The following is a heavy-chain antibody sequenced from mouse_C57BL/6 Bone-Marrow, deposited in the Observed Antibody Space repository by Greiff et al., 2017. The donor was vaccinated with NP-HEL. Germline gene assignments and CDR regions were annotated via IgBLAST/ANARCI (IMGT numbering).Heavy chain of an antibody. V-gene: IGHV14-3*01. CDR2: IDPANGNN. J-gene: IGHJ1*03. Sequence: EVQLQQSVAELVRPGASVKLSCTASGFNIKNTYMHWVKQRPEQGLEWIGRIDPANGNNKYDPKFQGKGTITADTSSNSAFLQFSSLTSEDTAIYYFARCPGVWYFDVWGTGTTVTFSS. CDR1: GFNIKNTY. CDR3: ARCPGVWYFDV.